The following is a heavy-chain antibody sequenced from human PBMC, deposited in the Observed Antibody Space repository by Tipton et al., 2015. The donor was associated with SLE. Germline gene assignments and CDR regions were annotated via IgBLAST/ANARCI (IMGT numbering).Heavy chain of an antibody. D-gene: IGHD1-26*01. CDR1: GGSISTFF. V-gene: IGHV4-59*01. J-gene: IGHJ4*02. CDR2: IYTGSS. Sequence: TLSFTCTVSGGSISTFFWSWIRQPPGKGLEWIGYIYTGSSYFDPSLRSRVSMSRDMSKNQISLRLSSVTAADTAVYYCARSPRWALLDHWGRGSLVTVSS. CDR3: ARSPRWALLDH.